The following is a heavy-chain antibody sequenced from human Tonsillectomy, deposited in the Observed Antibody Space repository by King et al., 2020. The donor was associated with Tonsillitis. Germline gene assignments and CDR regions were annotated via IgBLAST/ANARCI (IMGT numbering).Heavy chain of an antibody. CDR3: ARDDCDGGFWSDVDRRKDAFDI. CDR1: GRTFSSYA. CDR2: ISFDGSGK. V-gene: IGHV3-30*04. D-gene: IGHD3-3*01. Sequence: VQLVESGGGVVQPGRTLRLSCAASGRTFSSYAMHWVRQAPGKGLEWVAVISFDGSGKYHAASVQGRFTISRDNSKNMLYLQMNSLKTEDTAVYYSARDDCDGGFWSDVDRRKDAFDIWGQVPVVTVSS. J-gene: IGHJ3*02.